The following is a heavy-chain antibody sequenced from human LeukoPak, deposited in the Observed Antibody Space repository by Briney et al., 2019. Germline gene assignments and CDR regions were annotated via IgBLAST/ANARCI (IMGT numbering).Heavy chain of an antibody. J-gene: IGHJ4*02. CDR3: ARIANVDMAMVNCVY. CDR2: IYYSGST. Sequence: SETLSLSCTVSGGSICGSADYWGWVRQSPGKGLEWIGTIYYSGSTFHNPSLKSRVTISLDTSKNQFPLKLSSVTAAVTAVYYCARIANVDMAMVNCVYWGLGTLVTVSS. D-gene: IGHD5-18*01. CDR1: GGSICGSADY. V-gene: IGHV4-39*01.